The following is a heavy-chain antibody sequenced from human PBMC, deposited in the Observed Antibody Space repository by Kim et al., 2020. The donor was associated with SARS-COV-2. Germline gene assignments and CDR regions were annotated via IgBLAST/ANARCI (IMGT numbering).Heavy chain of an antibody. CDR2: I. J-gene: IGHJ4*02. V-gene: IGHV3-21*01. CDR3: ARGGGRYESDY. Sequence: IYYPASVKGRFTISRDNAENSLYLQMISLRVEDTAVYYCARGGGRYESDYWGQGTLVTVSS. D-gene: IGHD3-16*01.